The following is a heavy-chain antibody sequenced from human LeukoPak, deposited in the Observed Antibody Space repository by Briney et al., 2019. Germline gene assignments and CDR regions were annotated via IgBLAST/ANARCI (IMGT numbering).Heavy chain of an antibody. CDR3: ARAGRITMVRGVISHRHWYFDL. J-gene: IGHJ2*01. V-gene: IGHV4-34*01. CDR1: GGSFSGYY. D-gene: IGHD3-10*01. Sequence: SETLSLTCAVYGGSFSGYYWSWIRQPPGKGLEWIGEINHSGSTNYNPSLKSRVTIPVDTSKNQFSLKLSSVTAADTAVYYCARAGRITMVRGVISHRHWYFDLWGRGTLVSVSS. CDR2: INHSGST.